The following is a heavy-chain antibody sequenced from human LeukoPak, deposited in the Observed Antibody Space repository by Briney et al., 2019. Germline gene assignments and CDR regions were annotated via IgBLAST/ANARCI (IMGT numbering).Heavy chain of an antibody. Sequence: GGSLRLSCAASGFTFSSYWMSWVRQAPGKGLEWVANIKQDGSEKYYVDSVKGRFTISRDNAKNTLYLQMNSLRAGDTAVYYCARDYGGYSGYDYDPSYFDYWGQGTLVTVSS. CDR3: ARDYGGYSGYDYDPSYFDY. CDR1: GFTFSSYW. V-gene: IGHV3-7*03. CDR2: IKQDGSEK. J-gene: IGHJ4*02. D-gene: IGHD5-12*01.